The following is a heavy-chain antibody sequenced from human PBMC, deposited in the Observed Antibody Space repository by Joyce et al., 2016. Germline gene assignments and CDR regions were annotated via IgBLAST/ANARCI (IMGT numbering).Heavy chain of an antibody. V-gene: IGHV4-34*01. D-gene: IGHD3-3*01. J-gene: IGHJ4*02. Sequence: QVQLQQWGAGLLKPSETLSLTCGVSGGSFSGFYWTWIRQPPGKGLEWIAEINQGGDTSYNPSLEGRVTRSIDTSKNRFSLRLNSVTAADTAVYYCARGKWAYYNFWSALTPSYIDYWGQGALVTVSS. CDR1: GGSFSGFY. CDR2: INQGGDT. CDR3: ARGKWAYYNFWSALTPSYIDY.